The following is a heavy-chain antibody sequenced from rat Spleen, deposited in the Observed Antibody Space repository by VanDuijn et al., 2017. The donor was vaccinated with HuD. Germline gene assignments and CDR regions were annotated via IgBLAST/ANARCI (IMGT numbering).Heavy chain of an antibody. Sequence: QVQLKESGPGLVQPSQTLSLTCTVSGFSLTSYDMHWVRQPPGKGLEWMGVIWGNGNTHYNSALKSRLSISRDTSKSQVFLKMNSLQTEDTAIYFCTRDYGGYKDVMDAWGQGASVTVSS. J-gene: IGHJ4*01. CDR2: IWGNGNT. CDR3: TRDYGGYKDVMDA. D-gene: IGHD1-11*01. CDR1: GFSLTSYD. V-gene: IGHV2-13*01.